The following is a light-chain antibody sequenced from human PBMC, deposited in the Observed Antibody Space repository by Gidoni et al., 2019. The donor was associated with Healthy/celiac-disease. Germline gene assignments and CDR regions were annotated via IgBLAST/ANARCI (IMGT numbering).Light chain of an antibody. Sequence: LFPTPSSPASASLGASVKLTCPLSSGHSSYAIAWHQQQPEKGPRYLMKLNSDGSHSRGDGIPDRFSCSSAGAERYLTISSLQSEDEADYYCQTWGTGGVFGGGTKLTVL. CDR2: LNSDGSH. CDR1: SGHSSYA. CDR3: QTWGTGGV. J-gene: IGLJ2*01. V-gene: IGLV4-69*01.